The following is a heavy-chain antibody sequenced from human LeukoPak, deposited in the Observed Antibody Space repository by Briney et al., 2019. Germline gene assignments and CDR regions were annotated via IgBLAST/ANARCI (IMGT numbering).Heavy chain of an antibody. V-gene: IGHV4-59*08. D-gene: IGHD5-24*01. Sequence: SETLSLTCAVSGGSINSYYWTWIRQPPGKGLEWIGYIYYSGSTNYNPSLKSRVTIAVDTSKNQFSLKLSSVTAADTAVYYCASFGRGDGYNPYYFDYWGQGSLVTVSS. J-gene: IGHJ4*02. CDR1: GGSINSYY. CDR3: ASFGRGDGYNPYYFDY. CDR2: IYYSGST.